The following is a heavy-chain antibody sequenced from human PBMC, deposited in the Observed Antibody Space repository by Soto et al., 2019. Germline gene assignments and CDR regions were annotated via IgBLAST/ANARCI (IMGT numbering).Heavy chain of an antibody. CDR2: ISYDGSNK. J-gene: IGHJ4*02. Sequence: QVQLVESGGGVVQPGRSLRLSCAASGFTFSSYAMHWVRQAPGKGLEWVAVISYDGSNKYYADSVKGRFTISRDNSKNTLYLQMNSLRAEDTAVYYCARDLDGYLTGDYWGQGTLVTVSS. CDR3: ARDLDGYLTGDY. D-gene: IGHD5-12*01. CDR1: GFTFSSYA. V-gene: IGHV3-30-3*01.